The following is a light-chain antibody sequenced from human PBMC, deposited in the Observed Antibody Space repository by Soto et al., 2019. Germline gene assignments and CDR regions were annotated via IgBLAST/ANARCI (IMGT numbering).Light chain of an antibody. CDR1: SSDVGGYNY. CDR3: CSYADTYNFV. Sequence: QSALTQPRSVSGSYGQSVTISCTGTSSDVGGYNYVSWYQHHPGKAPKLMIYDVSTRPSGVPDRFSGSKSGNTASLAISGPQFEAEADYTCCSYADTYNFVFGGGTKLTVL. J-gene: IGLJ2*01. V-gene: IGLV2-11*01. CDR2: DVS.